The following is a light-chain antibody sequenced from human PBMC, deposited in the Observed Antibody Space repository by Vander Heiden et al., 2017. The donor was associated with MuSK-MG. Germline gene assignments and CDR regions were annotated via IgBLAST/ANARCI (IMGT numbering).Light chain of an antibody. J-gene: IGKJ1*01. CDR1: QSISSW. Sequence: IHMTQSLSTLSASVGDRVTITCRASQSISSWLAWYQQKPGKAPKLLIYKASSLESGVPSRFSGSGSGTEFTLTISSLQPDDFATYYCQQYNSYPWTFGQGTKVEIK. CDR2: KAS. CDR3: QQYNSYPWT. V-gene: IGKV1-5*03.